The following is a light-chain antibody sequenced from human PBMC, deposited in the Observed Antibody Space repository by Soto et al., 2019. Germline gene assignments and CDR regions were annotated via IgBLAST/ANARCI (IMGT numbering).Light chain of an antibody. Sequence: QSALTQPASVSGSPGQSITISCSGTSSDVGSSNLVSWYQQHPGKAPKLIIIEGDRRPSGVSGRFSGSKSGNTASLTISGLQAEDEADYYCCSFARSTTFYVFGTGTKLTVL. V-gene: IGLV2-23*01. CDR1: SSDVGSSNL. J-gene: IGLJ1*01. CDR2: EGD. CDR3: CSFARSTTFYV.